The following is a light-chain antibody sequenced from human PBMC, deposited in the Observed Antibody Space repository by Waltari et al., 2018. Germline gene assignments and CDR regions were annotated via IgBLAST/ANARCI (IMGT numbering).Light chain of an antibody. CDR1: QSVSTY. CDR2: DAS. CDR3: QQRSDWPLT. Sequence: EIVLTQSPATLSLSPGERATLSCRASQSVSTYLGWYQQKPGQAPGLLIFDASSRATGFPARFSATGSGTDFTLTISSLEPEDFATYYCQQRSDWPLTFGGGTKVELK. J-gene: IGKJ4*01. V-gene: IGKV3-11*01.